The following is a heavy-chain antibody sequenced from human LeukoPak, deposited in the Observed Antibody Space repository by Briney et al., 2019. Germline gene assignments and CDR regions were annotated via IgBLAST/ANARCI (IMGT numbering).Heavy chain of an antibody. CDR2: IYSSGST. J-gene: IGHJ5*02. V-gene: IGHV4-61*02. D-gene: IGHD3-9*01. CDR1: SGPIDSGSYY. CDR3: ARRGGTLRYSWFDP. Sequence: PAQTLPLTCTVSSGPIDSGSYYWNWIRQPAGKGLEWIGRIYSSGSTNYNPSPKSRVTISVDTSKNQFSLKLSSVAAADTAVYYCARRGGTLRYSWFDPWGQGTLVTVSS.